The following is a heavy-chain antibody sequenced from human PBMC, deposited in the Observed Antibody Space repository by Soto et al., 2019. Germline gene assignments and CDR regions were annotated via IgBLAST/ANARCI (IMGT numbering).Heavy chain of an antibody. CDR3: ARSPNYYYYMDV. V-gene: IGHV1-18*01. Sequence: QVQLVQSGAEVKKPGASVKVSCKASGYTFSTYGISWERQAPGQGLEWMGWISVYNGNTKYAQKLQGRVTMTADTSTSTAYMELRSLRSDDTAVYYCARSPNYYYYMDVCGKGTTVTVSS. CDR1: GYTFSTYG. CDR2: ISVYNGNT. J-gene: IGHJ6*03.